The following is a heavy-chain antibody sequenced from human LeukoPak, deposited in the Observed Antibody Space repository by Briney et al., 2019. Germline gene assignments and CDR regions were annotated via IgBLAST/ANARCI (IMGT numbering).Heavy chain of an antibody. CDR2: IYYSGST. Sequence: SETLSLTCTVSGGSIGRSSYYWGWIRQPPGKGLEWIGSIYYSGSTYYNPSLKSRVTISVDTSKNQFSLKLSSVTAADTAVYYCARHPLWFGELLFLDYWGQGTLVTVSS. J-gene: IGHJ4*02. D-gene: IGHD3-10*01. V-gene: IGHV4-39*01. CDR1: GGSIGRSSYY. CDR3: ARHPLWFGELLFLDY.